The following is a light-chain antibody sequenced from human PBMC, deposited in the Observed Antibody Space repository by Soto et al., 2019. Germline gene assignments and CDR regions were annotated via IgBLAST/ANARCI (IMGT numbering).Light chain of an antibody. J-gene: IGLJ2*01. V-gene: IGLV2-23*01. CDR1: RSDVGAYNL. CDR3: CSYAGSRTFV. CDR2: EGS. Sequence: QPVLTQPASVSGSPEQSITISCTGTRSDVGAYNLVSWYQQHPGKAPRLIIYEGSKRPSGISHRFSGSKSDNTASLTISGLRAEDEAHYHCCSYAGSRTFVFGGGTKLTVL.